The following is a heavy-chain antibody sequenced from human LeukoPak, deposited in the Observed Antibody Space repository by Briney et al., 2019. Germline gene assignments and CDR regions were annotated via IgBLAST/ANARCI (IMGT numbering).Heavy chain of an antibody. CDR3: ARGYCSSTSCYLYYYYMDV. CDR1: GYTFTSYD. V-gene: IGHV1-8*01. D-gene: IGHD2-2*01. Sequence: ASVKVSFKASGYTFTSYDINWVRQAPGQGLEWMGWMNPNSGNTGYAQKFQGRVTMTRNTSISTAYMELSSLRSEDTAVYYCARGYCSSTSCYLYYYYMDVWGKGTTVTVSS. J-gene: IGHJ6*03. CDR2: MNPNSGNT.